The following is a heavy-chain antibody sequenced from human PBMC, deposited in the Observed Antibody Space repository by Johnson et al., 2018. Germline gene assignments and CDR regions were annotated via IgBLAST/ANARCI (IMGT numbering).Heavy chain of an antibody. J-gene: IGHJ6*02. CDR1: RFIFSDYA. D-gene: IGHD5-18*01. V-gene: IGHV3-30*04. CDR3: SRARSWGIQLYYYYYGMDV. CDR2: ISYDGRIK. Sequence: QVQLVQSGGGVVQPGRSLRLSCAASRFIFSDYAMHWVRQAPGKGLEWVTVISYDGRIKYYADSVKGRFTIPRDNSKKTLYLQMNSLSGADTAVYYCSRARSWGIQLYYYYYGMDVWGQGTTVTVSS.